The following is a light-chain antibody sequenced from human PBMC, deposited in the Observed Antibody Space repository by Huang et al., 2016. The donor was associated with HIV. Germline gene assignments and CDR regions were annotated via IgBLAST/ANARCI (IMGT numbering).Light chain of an antibody. V-gene: IGKV3-11*01. CDR1: QSVSHY. J-gene: IGKJ4*01. CDR2: GAS. Sequence: IVFTQSPASLSLSPGERATLSCRASQSVSHYLAWYPHKPGQPPRLLISGASRRATDIPTRFNGTGSGTDVTLTISSLETEDSAVYYCQESDTWPRLTLGGGTKVEIK. CDR3: QESDTWPRLT.